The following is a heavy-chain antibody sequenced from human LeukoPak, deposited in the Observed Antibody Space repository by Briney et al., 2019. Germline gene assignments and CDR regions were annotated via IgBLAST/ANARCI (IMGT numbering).Heavy chain of an antibody. V-gene: IGHV4-4*02. Sequence: SETLSLTCAVSGGSISSSNWWSWVRQPPGKGLEWIGEIYHSGSTNYNPSLKSRVSISVDKTKNQFSLKLSSVTAADTAVYYCARARTRPHLRITIFGRYFDYWGQGTLVTVSS. J-gene: IGHJ4*02. CDR3: ARARTRPHLRITIFGRYFDY. CDR2: IYHSGST. CDR1: GGSISSSNW. D-gene: IGHD3-3*01.